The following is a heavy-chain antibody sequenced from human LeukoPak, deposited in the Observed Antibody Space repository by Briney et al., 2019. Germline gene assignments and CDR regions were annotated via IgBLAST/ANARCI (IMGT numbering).Heavy chain of an antibody. D-gene: IGHD2-8*01. V-gene: IGHV3-30*02. Sequence: GGSLRLSCAASGFTFSSYAMHWVRQAPGKGLEWVSFIRYDGSNKFNADSVKGRFTISRDTSRNTLYLQMNSLRTEDSAMYYCAKAGYCATAGCPDYYYMDVWGRGTTVTDSS. CDR3: AKAGYCATAGCPDYYYMDV. CDR1: GFTFSSYA. CDR2: IRYDGSNK. J-gene: IGHJ6*03.